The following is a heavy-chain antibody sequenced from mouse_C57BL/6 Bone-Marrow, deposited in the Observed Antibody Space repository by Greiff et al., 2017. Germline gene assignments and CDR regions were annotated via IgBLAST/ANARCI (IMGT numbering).Heavy chain of an antibody. CDR3: ARGPFGGYPYYYAMDY. J-gene: IGHJ4*01. Sequence: QVQLQQPGAELVKPGASVKLSCKASGYTFTSYWMHWVKQRPGQGLEWIGMIHPNSGSTNYNEKFKSKATLTVDKSSSTAYMQLSSLTSEDSAVYYCARGPFGGYPYYYAMDYWGQGTSETVSS. V-gene: IGHV1-64*01. D-gene: IGHD1-1*02. CDR1: GYTFTSYW. CDR2: IHPNSGST.